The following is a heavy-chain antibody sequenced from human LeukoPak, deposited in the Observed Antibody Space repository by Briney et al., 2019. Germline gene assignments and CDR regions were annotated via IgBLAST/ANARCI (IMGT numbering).Heavy chain of an antibody. Sequence: PSETLSLTCTVSGGSISSYYWSWIRQPPGKGLEWIGSIYYSGSTYYNPSLKSRVTISVDTSKNQFSLKLSSVTAADTAVYYCARSRYSSSSAPFDYWGQGTLVTVSS. CDR1: GGSISSYY. J-gene: IGHJ4*02. V-gene: IGHV4-59*05. CDR3: ARSRYSSSSAPFDY. CDR2: IYYSGST. D-gene: IGHD6-6*01.